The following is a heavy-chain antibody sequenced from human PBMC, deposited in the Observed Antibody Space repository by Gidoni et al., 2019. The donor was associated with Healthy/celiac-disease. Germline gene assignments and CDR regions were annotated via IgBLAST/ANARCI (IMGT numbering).Heavy chain of an antibody. Sequence: QVQLVQSGAEVKKPGASVKVSCKASGYTFTGYYMHWVRQAPGQGLEWMGWINPNIGGTNYAQKFQGRVTMTRETSISTAYMELSRLRSDDTAVYYCAREGGYCSGGSCPRLYYFDYWGQGTLVTVSS. D-gene: IGHD2-15*01. V-gene: IGHV1-2*02. J-gene: IGHJ4*02. CDR3: AREGGYCSGGSCPRLYYFDY. CDR1: GYTFTGYY. CDR2: INPNIGGT.